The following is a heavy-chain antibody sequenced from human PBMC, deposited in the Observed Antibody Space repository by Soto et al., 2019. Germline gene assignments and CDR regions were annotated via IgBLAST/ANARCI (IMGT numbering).Heavy chain of an antibody. V-gene: IGHV3-30*18. Sequence: QVQLVESGGGVVQPGRSLRLSCAASGFTFSNYAMHWVRQAPGKGLEWVALTSYDGNNEYYTDSVKGRFTISRDNSKNTLFLQMNSPRPEDTAVYYCAKDKGVFNWATSYFDYWVQGALVTVSS. J-gene: IGHJ4*02. CDR3: AKDKGVFNWATSYFDY. D-gene: IGHD1-1*01. CDR2: TSYDGNNE. CDR1: GFTFSNYA.